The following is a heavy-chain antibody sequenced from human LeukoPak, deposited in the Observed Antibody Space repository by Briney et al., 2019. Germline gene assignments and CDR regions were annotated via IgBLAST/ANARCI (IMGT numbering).Heavy chain of an antibody. CDR1: GFTFSSYS. J-gene: IGHJ4*02. CDR3: ERGPPRTYYDFWSGYLRCDY. V-gene: IGHV3-21*01. Sequence: GGSLRLSCAASGFTFSSYSMNWVRQAPGKGLEWVSSISSSSGYIYYADSVKGRFTISRDNAKNSLYLQMNSLRAEDTAVYYCERGPPRTYYDFWSGYLRCDYWGQGTLVTVSS. D-gene: IGHD3-3*01. CDR2: ISSSSGYI.